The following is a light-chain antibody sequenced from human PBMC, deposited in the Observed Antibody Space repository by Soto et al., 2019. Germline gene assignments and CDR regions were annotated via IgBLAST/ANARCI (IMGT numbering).Light chain of an antibody. V-gene: IGLV2-18*02. CDR1: SSDVGSYNR. J-gene: IGLJ1*01. CDR2: EVS. Sequence: QSALTQPPSVSGSPGQSVTISCTETSSDVGSYNRVSWYQQPPGTAPKLMIYEVSNRPSGVPDRFSGSKSGNTASLTISGLQADDEADYYCSSYTSSSTYVFGTGTKLTVL. CDR3: SSYTSSSTYV.